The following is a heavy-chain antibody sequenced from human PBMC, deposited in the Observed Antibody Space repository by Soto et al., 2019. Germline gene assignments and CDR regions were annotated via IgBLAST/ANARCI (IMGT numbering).Heavy chain of an antibody. CDR3: ARSPNYDILTGYYTRGGDFDY. Sequence: QVQLVQSGAEVKKPGSSVRVACRASRGIFRRYSINWVRQVPGQRLEWRGGILPMFGTPKYAQKFRGRLTVIANESTSTAYMYLGSRRSEDTAVYYCARSPNYDILTGYYTRGGDFDYWGQGTLVTVSS. CDR1: RGIFRRYS. D-gene: IGHD3-9*01. CDR2: ILPMFGTP. V-gene: IGHV1-69*01. J-gene: IGHJ4*02.